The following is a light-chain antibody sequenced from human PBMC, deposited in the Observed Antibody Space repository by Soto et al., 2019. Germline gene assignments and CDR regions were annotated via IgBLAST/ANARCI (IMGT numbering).Light chain of an antibody. V-gene: IGKV1-39*01. Sequence: IQMTQSPSSLSASVGDRVTIACRASQSISSFLNWFQQKPGKAPKLLIYAASSLQSGVPSRFGGSGSGTDFTPTISSLQPEDFATYYCQQSYSSSWTFGQGTKVDIK. CDR3: QQSYSSSWT. CDR1: QSISSF. CDR2: AAS. J-gene: IGKJ1*01.